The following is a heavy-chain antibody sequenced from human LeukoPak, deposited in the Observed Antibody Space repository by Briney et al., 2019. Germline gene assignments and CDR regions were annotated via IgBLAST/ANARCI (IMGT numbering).Heavy chain of an antibody. CDR2: IYYSGST. V-gene: IGHV4-59*01. Sequence: SETLSLTCTVSGGSISSYYWSWIRHPPGKGLEWIGYIYYSGSTNYNPSLKSRVTISVDTSKNQFSLKLSSVTAADTAVYYCAGAAAGPHWFDPWGQGTLVTVSS. D-gene: IGHD6-13*01. CDR3: AGAAAGPHWFDP. CDR1: GGSISSYY. J-gene: IGHJ5*02.